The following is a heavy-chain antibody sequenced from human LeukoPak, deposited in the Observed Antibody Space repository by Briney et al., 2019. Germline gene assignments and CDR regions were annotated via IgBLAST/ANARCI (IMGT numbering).Heavy chain of an antibody. Sequence: ARSLRLSCAASRFTFSSYAMSWVSQAPGKGMEWVSAISGSGGSTYYADSVKGRFTISRDNSKNTLYLQMNSLRAEDTAVYYCAKVVAAAIDYWGQGTLVTVSS. CDR1: RFTFSSYA. CDR2: ISGSGGST. V-gene: IGHV3-23*01. J-gene: IGHJ4*02. D-gene: IGHD6-13*01. CDR3: AKVVAAAIDY.